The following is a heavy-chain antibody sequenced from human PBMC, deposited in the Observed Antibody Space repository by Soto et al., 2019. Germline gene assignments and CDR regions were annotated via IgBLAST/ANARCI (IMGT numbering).Heavy chain of an antibody. CDR3: AREVNSSPARGPNWFDP. V-gene: IGHV4-4*02. CDR1: GDSINNSHW. Sequence: QVQLQESGPGLVQPSGTLSLTCAVSGDSINNSHWWSWVRQTPGKGLEWIGETYHSGNTNYNPSLKTRVTISIDKSKNQFSLKMTSVTAADTAVYYCAREVNSSPARGPNWFDPWGQGTLVTVSS. J-gene: IGHJ5*02. D-gene: IGHD6-13*01. CDR2: TYHSGNT.